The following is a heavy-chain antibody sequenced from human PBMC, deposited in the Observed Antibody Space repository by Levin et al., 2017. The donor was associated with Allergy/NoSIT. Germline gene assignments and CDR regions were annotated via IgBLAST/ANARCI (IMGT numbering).Heavy chain of an antibody. V-gene: IGHV3-9*01. D-gene: IGHD6-25*01. Sequence: SLKISCAASGFTFDDYAMHWVRQAPGKGLEWVSGISWNSGSIGYADSVKGRFTISRDNAKNSLYLQMNSLRAEDTALYYCAKDIGASIAASGAGDYWGQGTLVTVSS. CDR2: ISWNSGSI. J-gene: IGHJ4*02. CDR1: GFTFDDYA. CDR3: AKDIGASIAASGAGDY.